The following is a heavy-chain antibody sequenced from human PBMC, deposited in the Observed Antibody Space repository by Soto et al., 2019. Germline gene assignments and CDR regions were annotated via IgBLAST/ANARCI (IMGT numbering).Heavy chain of an antibody. J-gene: IGHJ4*02. CDR3: ARQRIVSADTFVDY. Sequence: PFDTLSLTPSVSGDPINSTRYYWVWIRSLPGQGLEWIASIYFSGSTYNNPSLKSRLTVSVDTSKSQFSLKLSSVTAADTALYFSARQRIVSADTFVDYWGQGPLVTVCS. CDR1: GDPINSTRYY. D-gene: IGHD6-13*01. V-gene: IGHV4-39*01. CDR2: IYFSGST.